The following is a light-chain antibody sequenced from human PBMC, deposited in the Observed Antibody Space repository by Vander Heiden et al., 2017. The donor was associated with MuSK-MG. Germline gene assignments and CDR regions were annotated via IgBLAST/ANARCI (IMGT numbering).Light chain of an antibody. J-gene: IGKJ5*01. Sequence: EIQMPQCPSSLSASVGDRVTITCRASQSISSYLNWYQQKPGKAPKLLIYAASSLLSAVPSRLTASRSGTDFTLTIIILQPEHFATYYCQLSDSTSLTFGQRT. CDR1: QSISSY. CDR3: QLSDSTSLT. V-gene: IGKV1-39*01. CDR2: AAS.